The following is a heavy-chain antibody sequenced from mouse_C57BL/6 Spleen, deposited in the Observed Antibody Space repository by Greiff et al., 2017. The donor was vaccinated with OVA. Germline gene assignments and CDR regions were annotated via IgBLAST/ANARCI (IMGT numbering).Heavy chain of an antibody. CDR3: SRDDGYYNYAMDY. Sequence: QVQLKESGPELVKPGASVKLSCKASGYAFSSSWMNWVKQRPGKGLEWIGRIYPGDGDTNYNGKFKGKATLTADKSSSTAYMQLSSLTSEDSAVYYWSRDDGYYNYAMDYWGQGTSVTVSS. V-gene: IGHV1-82*01. CDR1: GYAFSSSW. D-gene: IGHD2-3*01. J-gene: IGHJ4*01. CDR2: IYPGDGDT.